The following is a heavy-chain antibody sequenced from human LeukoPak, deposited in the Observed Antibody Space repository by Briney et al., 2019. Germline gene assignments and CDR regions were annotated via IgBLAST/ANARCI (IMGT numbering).Heavy chain of an antibody. CDR3: ARMVGYCSSTSCYIDWFDP. Sequence: SETLSLTCTVSGGSISSHYWSWVRQPPGKGLEWVGYIYYSWSTDYNPSLKSRATISVDTSKNQFSLKLRSVTGADTAVYYCARMVGYCSSTSCYIDWFDPWGQGTLVTVSS. D-gene: IGHD2-2*02. J-gene: IGHJ5*02. CDR2: IYYSWST. CDR1: GGSISSHY. V-gene: IGHV4-59*11.